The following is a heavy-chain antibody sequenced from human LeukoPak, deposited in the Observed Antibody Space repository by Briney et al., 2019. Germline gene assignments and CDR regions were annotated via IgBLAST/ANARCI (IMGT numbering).Heavy chain of an antibody. CDR1: AFSFSSFG. D-gene: IGHD2-21*01. Sequence: AGGSLRLSCPADAFSFSSFGVHWVRQAPGKGLEWVAVISYDGSNKYYADPVKGRITISRDNSKNTLYLQMNSLRAEDTAVYYCAKYGVIRYTCISRLTYYLDYWSQGTLVTVSS. CDR3: AKYGVIRYTCISRLTYYLDY. J-gene: IGHJ4*02. CDR2: ISYDGSNK. V-gene: IGHV3-30*18.